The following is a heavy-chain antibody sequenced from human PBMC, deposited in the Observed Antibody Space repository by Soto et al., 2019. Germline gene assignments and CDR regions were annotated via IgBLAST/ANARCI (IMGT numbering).Heavy chain of an antibody. CDR2: INPNSGGT. V-gene: IGHV1-2*02. Sequence: GASVKVSCKASGYTFTGYYMHWVRQAPGQGLEWMGWINPNSGGTNYAQKFQGRVTMTRDTSISTAYMELSRLRSDDTAVYYCARGLPPTLRFLEWSGFDPWGQGTLVTVSS. D-gene: IGHD3-3*01. CDR1: GYTFTGYY. J-gene: IGHJ5*02. CDR3: ARGLPPTLRFLEWSGFDP.